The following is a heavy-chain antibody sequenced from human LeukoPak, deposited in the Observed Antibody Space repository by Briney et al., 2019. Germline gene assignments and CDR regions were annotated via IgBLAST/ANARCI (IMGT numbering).Heavy chain of an antibody. CDR1: GFTFSSYE. Sequence: GGSLRLSCAASGFTFSSYEMTWVRQAPGKGLEWISYISASGGRRTYADSVKGRFTISRDNAKNSLYLQMNGLRAEDTAVYFCARNGASRGRPYHLDYWGQGTLVTVSS. CDR2: ISASGGRR. CDR3: ARNGASRGRPYHLDY. V-gene: IGHV3-48*03. J-gene: IGHJ4*02. D-gene: IGHD6-19*01.